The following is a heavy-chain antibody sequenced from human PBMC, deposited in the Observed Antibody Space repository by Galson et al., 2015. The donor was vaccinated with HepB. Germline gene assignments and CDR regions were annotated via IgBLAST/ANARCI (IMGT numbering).Heavy chain of an antibody. V-gene: IGHV4-59*01. J-gene: IGHJ6*02. Sequence: LSLTCTVSGGSISSSFWSWIRPPPGKGLEWIGYIYYSGSTSYNPSLKSRVAISVDTSKNQFSLNLSSVTAADPAVYYCASQTYYYSGMDVWGPGTTVTVSS. CDR1: GGSISSSF. CDR2: IYYSGST. CDR3: ASQTYYYSGMDV.